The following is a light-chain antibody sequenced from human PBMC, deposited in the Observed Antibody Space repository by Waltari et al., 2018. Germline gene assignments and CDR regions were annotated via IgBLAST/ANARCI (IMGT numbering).Light chain of an antibody. CDR1: SPRGSY. Sequence: SSEVTQDPAVSVALGPTVRITCQGGSPRGSYASWFQQKAGQAPVLVIYGKNSRPSGIPDRFSSSNSGNTASLTITGTQAEDEADYYCSSRDGSGNHVVFGGGTRLTVL. J-gene: IGLJ2*01. CDR2: GKN. CDR3: SSRDGSGNHVV. V-gene: IGLV3-19*01.